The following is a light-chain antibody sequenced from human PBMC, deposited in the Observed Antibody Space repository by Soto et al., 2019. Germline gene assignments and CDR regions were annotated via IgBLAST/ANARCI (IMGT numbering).Light chain of an antibody. CDR2: EVS. V-gene: IGLV2-8*01. CDR1: SSDVGGYNF. J-gene: IGLJ2*01. CDR3: SSYAGSNNPVV. Sequence: QSVLTQPPSASGSPGQSVTISCTGTSSDVGGYNFVSWYQQHPGKAPKLLISEVSKRPSGVPDRFSGSKSGNTASLTVSGLQAEDEADYYCSSYAGSNNPVVFGGGTKLTVL.